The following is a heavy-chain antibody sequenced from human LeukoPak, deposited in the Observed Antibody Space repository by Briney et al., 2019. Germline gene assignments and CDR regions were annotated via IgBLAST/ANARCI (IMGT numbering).Heavy chain of an antibody. V-gene: IGHV1-69*13. J-gene: IGHJ4*02. CDR3: ATNYYDSSGHPDY. CDR2: IIPIFGTA. CDR1: GGTFSSYA. Sequence: GASVKVSCKASGGTFSSYAISWVRQAPGQGLEWMGGIIPIFGTANYAQKFQGRVTITADESTSTAYMELSSLRSEDTAVYYCATNYYDSSGHPDYWGQGTLVTVSS. D-gene: IGHD3-22*01.